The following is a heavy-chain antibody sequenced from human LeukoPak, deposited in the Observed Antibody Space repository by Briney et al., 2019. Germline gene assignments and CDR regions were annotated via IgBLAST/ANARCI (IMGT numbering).Heavy chain of an antibody. CDR3: ARRGVVGAKYYFDY. Sequence: SETLSLTCTVSGGSISSYYWGWIRQPPGKGLEWIGSIYYSGSTYYNPSLKSRVTISVDTSKNQFSLKLSSVTAADTAVYYCARRGVVGAKYYFDYWGQGTLVTVSS. CDR2: IYYSGST. CDR1: GGSISSYY. D-gene: IGHD1-26*01. V-gene: IGHV4-39*07. J-gene: IGHJ4*02.